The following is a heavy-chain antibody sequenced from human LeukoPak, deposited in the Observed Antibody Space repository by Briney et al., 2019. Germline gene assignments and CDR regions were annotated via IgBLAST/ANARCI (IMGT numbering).Heavy chain of an antibody. J-gene: IGHJ3*02. Sequence: ASVKVSCKVSGYTLTELSMHWVRQAPGKGLEWMGGFDPEDGETIYAQKFQGRVTMTEDTSTDTAYMELSSLRSEDTAVYYCAVLSSGRYREAFDIWGQGTMVTVSS. CDR1: GYTLTELS. CDR2: FDPEDGET. V-gene: IGHV1-24*01. D-gene: IGHD6-19*01. CDR3: AVLSSGRYREAFDI.